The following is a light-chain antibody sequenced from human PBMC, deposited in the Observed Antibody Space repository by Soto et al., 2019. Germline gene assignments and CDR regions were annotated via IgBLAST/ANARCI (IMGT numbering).Light chain of an antibody. CDR2: KTS. Sequence: DIQMTQSPSTLSASVGDRVTITCRASQSISSWLAWYQQKPGKAPKLLIDKTSSLESGVPSRFSGSGYGTEFTLTISSLQPDDFSTYYCQQYNSYQRTFGQGTNVEIK. V-gene: IGKV1-5*03. J-gene: IGKJ1*01. CDR1: QSISSW. CDR3: QQYNSYQRT.